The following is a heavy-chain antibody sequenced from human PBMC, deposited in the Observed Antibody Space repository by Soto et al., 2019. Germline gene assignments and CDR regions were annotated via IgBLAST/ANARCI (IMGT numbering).Heavy chain of an antibody. CDR3: ARHNTVTTFWFDP. CDR1: GGTISNGAYL. V-gene: IGHV4-61*08. D-gene: IGHD4-17*01. CDR2: IYYSGST. Sequence: SETLSLTCTVSGGTISNGAYLWSWIRQPPGKGLEWIGYIYYSGSTNYNPSLKSRVTISVDTSKNQFSLKLSSVTAADTAVYYCARHNTVTTFWFDPWGQGTLVTVSS. J-gene: IGHJ5*02.